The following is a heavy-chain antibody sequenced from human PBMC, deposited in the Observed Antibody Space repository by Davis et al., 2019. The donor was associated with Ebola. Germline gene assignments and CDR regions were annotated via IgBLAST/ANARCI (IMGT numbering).Heavy chain of an antibody. CDR3: ASRGYNYGYTAFDI. D-gene: IGHD5-18*01. CDR1: GFTFNSYE. Sequence: PGGSLRLSCAASGFTFNSYELNWVRQAPGKGLEWVSYISSRSTTIYYADSVKGRFTISRNNAKNSLYLQMNSLRAEDTAVYYCASRGYNYGYTAFDIWGQGTMVTVSS. V-gene: IGHV3-48*03. J-gene: IGHJ3*02. CDR2: ISSRSTTI.